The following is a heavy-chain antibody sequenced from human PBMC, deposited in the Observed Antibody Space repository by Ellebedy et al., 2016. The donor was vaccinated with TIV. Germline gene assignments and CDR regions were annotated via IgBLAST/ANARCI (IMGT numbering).Heavy chain of an antibody. J-gene: IGHJ4*02. D-gene: IGHD6-19*01. CDR2: IYSSGSA. CDR1: GDSISSSHLY. CDR3: ARDTGYSGWAFDY. Sequence: MPSETLSLTCSVSGDSISSSHLYWGWIRQPPGKGLEGIGKIYSSGSAFYNPSLRSRVTLSVDTSKNHFSLQLNSVTPEDTAVYYCARDTGYSGWAFDYWGQGALVTVSS. V-gene: IGHV4-39*02.